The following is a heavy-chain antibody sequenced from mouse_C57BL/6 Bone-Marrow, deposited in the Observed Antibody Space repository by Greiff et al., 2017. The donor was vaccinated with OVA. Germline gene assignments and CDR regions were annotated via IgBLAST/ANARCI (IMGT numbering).Heavy chain of an antibody. CDR2: IYPGNSDT. CDR3: TREAVVEGYAMDY. J-gene: IGHJ4*01. CDR1: GYTFTSYW. V-gene: IGHV1-5*01. D-gene: IGHD1-1*01. Sequence: EVKLVESGTVLARPGASVKMSCKTSGYTFTSYWMHWVKQRPGQGLEWIGAIYPGNSDTSYNQKFKGKAKLTAVTSASTAYMELSSLTNEDSAVYYCTREAVVEGYAMDYWGQGTSVTVSS.